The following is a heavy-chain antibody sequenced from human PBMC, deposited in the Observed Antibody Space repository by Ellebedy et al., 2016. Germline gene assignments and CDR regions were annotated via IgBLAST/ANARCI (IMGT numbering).Heavy chain of an antibody. J-gene: IGHJ2*01. Sequence: HTGGSLRLSCAPSGFTFRTYWMHWVRQVPGEGLVWVSRIESDGINMDYADSVKGRFTISRDNAKNTLYLQMNSLRAEDTAVYYCAKGPYDSSGHYRSWPDWYFDLWGRGTLVTVSS. CDR2: IESDGINM. V-gene: IGHV3-74*01. CDR3: AKGPYDSSGHYRSWPDWYFDL. D-gene: IGHD3-22*01. CDR1: GFTFRTYW.